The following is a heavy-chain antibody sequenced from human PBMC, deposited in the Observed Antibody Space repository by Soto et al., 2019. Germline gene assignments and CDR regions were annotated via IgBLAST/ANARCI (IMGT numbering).Heavy chain of an antibody. Sequence: QVQLQESGPGLVKPSQTLSLTCTVSGDSITSGDYYWSWIRQPPGKGLEWIGYTSYSGSTYYNPSLESRVTISVDTSKIQFSLKLASATAADTAVYYCAVTQPLRLGYPTWDNWGQGTLVTVSS. CDR2: TSYSGST. D-gene: IGHD6-25*01. J-gene: IGHJ4*02. V-gene: IGHV4-30-4*01. CDR1: GDSITSGDYY. CDR3: AVTQPLRLGYPTWDN.